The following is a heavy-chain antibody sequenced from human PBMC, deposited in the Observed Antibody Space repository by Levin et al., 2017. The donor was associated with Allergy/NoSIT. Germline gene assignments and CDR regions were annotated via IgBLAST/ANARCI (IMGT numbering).Heavy chain of an antibody. J-gene: IGHJ6*02. CDR3: ARDLCSGDCYSGGNGLDV. V-gene: IGHV3-74*01. CDR1: GFTFSTYW. Sequence: GGSLRLSCAASGFTFSTYWMHWVRQAPGRGLVWLSRIKNDGSFTNYADSVKGRFTISRDNAKNTLYLQMNSLRAEDTAVYCCARDLCSGDCYSGGNGLDVWGQGTTVTVSS. D-gene: IGHD2-21*02. CDR2: IKNDGSFT.